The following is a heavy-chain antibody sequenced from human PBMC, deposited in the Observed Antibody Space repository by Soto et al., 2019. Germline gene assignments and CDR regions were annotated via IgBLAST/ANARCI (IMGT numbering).Heavy chain of an antibody. V-gene: IGHV4-39*01. Sequence: QVQLQESGPGLVMPSETLSLTCSVSGDSISGSPYYWGWIRQPPGKRLEWIGSIFHDGYIVYTPSIKSRVTISVDTSKNQFSLKLTSVAAADTAIYFCARLQTAVPHYWGQGILVTVSS. D-gene: IGHD6-13*01. J-gene: IGHJ4*02. CDR2: IFHDGYI. CDR1: GDSISGSPYY. CDR3: ARLQTAVPHY.